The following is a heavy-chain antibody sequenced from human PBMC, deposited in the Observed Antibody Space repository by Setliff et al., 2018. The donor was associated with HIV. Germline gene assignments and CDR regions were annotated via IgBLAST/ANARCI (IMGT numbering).Heavy chain of an antibody. J-gene: IGHJ5*02. V-gene: IGHV4-31*03. CDR2: IHYNVIT. CDR3: ARTKGGSKHGSFWDS. Sequence: PSETLSLPCTVSGGSISSSIYYWGWIRQPQGKGLECIGYIHYNVITYYNPSLGIRVSISGDLSKNQFSLKLNSVTVADTAVYYCARTKGGSKHGSFWDSWGQGILVTVSS. CDR1: GGSISSSIYY. D-gene: IGHD3-10*01.